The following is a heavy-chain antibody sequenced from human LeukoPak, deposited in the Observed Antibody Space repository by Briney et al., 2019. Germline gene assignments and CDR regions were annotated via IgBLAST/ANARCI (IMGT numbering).Heavy chain of an antibody. CDR1: GFTFSSYA. V-gene: IGHV3-30*04. J-gene: IGHJ6*02. CDR3: AKDLQAVAGDYYYYGMDV. CDR2: ISYDGSNK. D-gene: IGHD6-19*01. Sequence: GSLSLSCAASGFTFSSYAMHWVRQAPGKGLEWVAVISYDGSNKYYADSVKGRFTISRDNSKNTLYLQMNSLRAEDTAVYYCAKDLQAVAGDYYYYGMDVWGQGTTVTVSS.